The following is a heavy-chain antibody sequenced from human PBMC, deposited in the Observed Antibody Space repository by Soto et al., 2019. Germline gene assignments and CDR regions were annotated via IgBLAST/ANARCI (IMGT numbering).Heavy chain of an antibody. Sequence: ASVKVSCKASGFPFTTYYMHWVRQAPGQGLEWMGVINPSGDATTYAQNLQGRVTLTKDTSASTVYMELSSLRSEDTAVYYCARGSYYYDSSGYSHYFDYWGQGTLVTVSS. CDR3: ARGSYYYDSSGYSHYFDY. J-gene: IGHJ4*02. CDR1: GFPFTTYY. CDR2: INPSGDAT. D-gene: IGHD3-22*01. V-gene: IGHV1-46*01.